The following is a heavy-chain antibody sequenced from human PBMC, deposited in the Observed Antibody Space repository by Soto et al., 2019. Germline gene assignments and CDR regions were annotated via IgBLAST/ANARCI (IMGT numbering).Heavy chain of an antibody. J-gene: IGHJ4*02. D-gene: IGHD1-1*01. CDR2: IDPSDSYT. CDR3: ARHQNLAERLSALDY. Sequence: GESLKISCEGPGYNFPYYWITWVRQMPGKGLEWMGTIDPSDSYTDYSPSFQGHVSLSADKSSSTAYLQWSSLKASDTAMYYCARHQNLAERLSALDYWGQGTPVTVSS. CDR1: GYNFPYYW. V-gene: IGHV5-10-1*01.